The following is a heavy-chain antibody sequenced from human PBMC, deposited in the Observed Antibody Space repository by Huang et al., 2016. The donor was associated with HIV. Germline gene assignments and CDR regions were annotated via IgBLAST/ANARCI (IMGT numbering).Heavy chain of an antibody. Sequence: QVQLYQWGAGPLRPSETLSLTCGVSGGSLLGYYWNWLRQSPGRGLEWIGEVNHGGRTKYNPALKSRATISVDTSKIQFSLNLTSVTATDTADYYCATSRSGSGWFLDIWGRGTLVSVS. CDR2: VNHGGRT. J-gene: IGHJ2*01. V-gene: IGHV4-34*01. D-gene: IGHD6-19*01. CDR1: GGSLLGYY. CDR3: ATSRSGSGWFLDI.